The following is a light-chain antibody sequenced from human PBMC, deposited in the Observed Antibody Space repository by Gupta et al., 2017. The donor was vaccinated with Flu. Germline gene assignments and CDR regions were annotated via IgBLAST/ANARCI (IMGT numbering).Light chain of an antibody. J-gene: IGLJ2*01. CDR3: QLWDSTSDHVV. Sequence: SYVLTQPPSVSVAPGKTARITCGGNNIGSKSVHWYQQKPGQAPVLVVYADSDRPSGIPERFSGSNSGNTATLTISRVEAGDEADYYCQLWDSTSDHVVCGGGTKLTVL. CDR2: ADS. V-gene: IGLV3-21*03. CDR1: NIGSKS.